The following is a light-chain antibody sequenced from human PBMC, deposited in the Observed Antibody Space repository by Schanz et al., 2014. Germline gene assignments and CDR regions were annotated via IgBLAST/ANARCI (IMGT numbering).Light chain of an antibody. CDR3: SSYTRSSTWV. V-gene: IGLV2-14*01. Sequence: QSALTQPASVSGSPGQSITISCTGTSSDVGGYNYVSWYQQHPGKAPKLIIYDVSNRPSGVSNRFSGSKSGNTASLTISGLQAEDAADYYCSSYTRSSTWVFGGGTKLTVL. CDR2: DVS. J-gene: IGLJ3*02. CDR1: SSDVGGYNY.